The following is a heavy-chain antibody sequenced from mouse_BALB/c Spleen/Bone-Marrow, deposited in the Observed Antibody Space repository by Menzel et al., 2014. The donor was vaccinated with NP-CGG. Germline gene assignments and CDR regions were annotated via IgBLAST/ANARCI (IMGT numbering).Heavy chain of an antibody. Sequence: DVMLVESGGGLVQPGGSRKLSCAASGFTFSRFGMHWVRPAPAQGLEWVAYLLPGSSTIYYADTVKGRFTISRDNPKNTLFLQMTSLRAEDTAMYYCARGERAGAGGEEGGQGTLAKVAA. CDR3: ARGERAGAGGEE. V-gene: IGHV5-17*02. CDR1: GFTFSRFG. J-gene: IGHJ3*01. CDR2: LLPGSSTI.